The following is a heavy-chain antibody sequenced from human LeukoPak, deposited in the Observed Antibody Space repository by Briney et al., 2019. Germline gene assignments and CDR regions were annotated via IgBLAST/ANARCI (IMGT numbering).Heavy chain of an antibody. CDR3: ARGGWSLDF. V-gene: IGHV4-59*01. J-gene: IGHJ2*01. Sequence: SETLSLTCTVSGGSITGSYWSWIRQPPGKGLEWIGYVYSSGSTDYNPPLRGRVTISVDTSKNQFSLKLSSVTAADTAVYFCARGGWSLDFWGRGTLVAVSS. CDR1: GGSITGSY. CDR2: VYSSGST.